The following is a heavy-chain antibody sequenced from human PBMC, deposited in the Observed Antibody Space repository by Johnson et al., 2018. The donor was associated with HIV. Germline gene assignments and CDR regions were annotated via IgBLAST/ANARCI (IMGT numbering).Heavy chain of an antibody. D-gene: IGHD2-8*02. CDR2: ISFDGSHK. Sequence: QVQLVESGGGVVQPGRSLRLSCGASGFIFSSYAMHWVRQAPGKGLEWVALISFDGSHKYYADSVKGRFTISRDNSKNTLYLQMNSLRADDTAVYYCASDEEVMYAMGAFDIWGQGTMLTVSS. J-gene: IGHJ3*02. CDR3: ASDEEVMYAMGAFDI. V-gene: IGHV3-30*04. CDR1: GFIFSSYA.